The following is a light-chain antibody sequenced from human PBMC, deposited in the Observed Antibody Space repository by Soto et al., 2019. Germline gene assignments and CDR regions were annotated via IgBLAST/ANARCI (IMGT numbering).Light chain of an antibody. CDR3: QQYGSSPPGT. J-gene: IGKJ1*01. CDR2: GAS. V-gene: IGKV3-20*01. CDR1: QSVSSY. Sequence: EILLTQSPATLSLSPGERATPSCRASQSVSSYLAWYQQKPGQAPRLLIYGASSRATGIPDRFSGSGSGTDFTLTISRLEPEDSAVYYCQQYGSSPPGTFGQGTKVDIK.